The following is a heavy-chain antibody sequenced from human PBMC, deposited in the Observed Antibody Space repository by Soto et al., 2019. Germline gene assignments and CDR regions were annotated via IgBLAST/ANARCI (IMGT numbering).Heavy chain of an antibody. CDR3: ARLRTYSSSSSYYYGMDV. J-gene: IGHJ6*02. Sequence: SVKVSCKASGGTFSSYAISGVRQAPGQGLEWMGGIIPIFGTANYAQKFQGRVTITADESTSTAYMELSSLRSEDTAVYYCARLRTYSSSSSYYYGMDVWGQGTTVTVSS. CDR1: GGTFSSYA. D-gene: IGHD6-6*01. V-gene: IGHV1-69*13. CDR2: IIPIFGTA.